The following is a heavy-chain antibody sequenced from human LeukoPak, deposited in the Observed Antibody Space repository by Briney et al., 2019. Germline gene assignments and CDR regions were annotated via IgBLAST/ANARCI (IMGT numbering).Heavy chain of an antibody. CDR2: IYPGDSDT. D-gene: IGHD3-22*01. Sequence: GESLQISCKGSGYSFTSYWIGWVRQMPGKGREWMGIIYPGDSDTRYSPSFQGQVTISADKSISTAYLQWSSLKASDTAMYYCARRGYYYDSSGFPSSLDYWGQGTLVTVSS. J-gene: IGHJ4*02. CDR1: GYSFTSYW. CDR3: ARRGYYYDSSGFPSSLDY. V-gene: IGHV5-51*01.